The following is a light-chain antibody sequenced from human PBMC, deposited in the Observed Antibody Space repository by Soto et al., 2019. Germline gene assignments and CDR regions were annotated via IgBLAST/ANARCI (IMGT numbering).Light chain of an antibody. CDR3: QSYDASLSGVV. Sequence: QLVLTQPPSVSGAPGQRVTISCTGSDSNIGTVYAVHWYQQLPGTAPKLLIYNNNIRPSGVADRFSGSKSGTSASLAITGLQPEDEAFYYCQSYDASLSGVVFGGGTKLTVL. V-gene: IGLV1-40*01. CDR2: NNN. J-gene: IGLJ2*01. CDR1: DSNIGTVYA.